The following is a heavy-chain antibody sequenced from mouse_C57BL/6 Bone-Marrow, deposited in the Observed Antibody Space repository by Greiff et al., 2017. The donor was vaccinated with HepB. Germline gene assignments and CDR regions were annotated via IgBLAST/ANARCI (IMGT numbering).Heavy chain of an antibody. CDR1: GFTFSSYA. CDR3: TREADLLWLRRGFAY. CDR2: ISSGGDYI. J-gene: IGHJ3*01. V-gene: IGHV5-9-1*02. D-gene: IGHD2-2*01. Sequence: DVMLVESGEGLVKPGGSLKLSCAASGFTFSSYAMSWVRQTPEKRLEWVAYISSGGDYIYYADTVKGRFTISRDNARNTLYLQMSSLKSEDTAMYYCTREADLLWLRRGFAYWGQGTLVTVSA.